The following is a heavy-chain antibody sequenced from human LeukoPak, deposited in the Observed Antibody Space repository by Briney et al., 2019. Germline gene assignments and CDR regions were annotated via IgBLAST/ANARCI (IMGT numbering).Heavy chain of an antibody. CDR3: ARGLWLLDNWFDP. D-gene: IGHD5-18*01. V-gene: IGHV3-21*01. J-gene: IGHJ5*02. CDR2: ISSSSSYI. Sequence: GGPLRLSCAASGFTFSSYSMNWVRQAPGKGLEWVSSISSSSSYIYYADSVKGRFTISRDNAKNSLYLQMNSLRAEDTAVYYCARGLWLLDNWFDPWGQGTLVTVSS. CDR1: GFTFSSYS.